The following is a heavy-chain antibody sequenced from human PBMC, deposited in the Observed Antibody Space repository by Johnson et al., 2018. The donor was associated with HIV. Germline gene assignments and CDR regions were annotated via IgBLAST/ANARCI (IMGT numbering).Heavy chain of an antibody. CDR1: GFAFDEYP. J-gene: IGHJ3*02. CDR3: AKADSGYDACDI. CDR2: ISWNSGAT. Sequence: VQLVESGGGLVQSGRSLRLSCAASGFAFDEYPMHCVRQAPGKGLEWVSGISWNSGATGYGDSVKGRFTVSRDNAQSSQYLQMNSLLPEDTAGYYCAKADSGYDACDIWGQGTMVTVSS. D-gene: IGHD5-12*01. V-gene: IGHV3-9*01.